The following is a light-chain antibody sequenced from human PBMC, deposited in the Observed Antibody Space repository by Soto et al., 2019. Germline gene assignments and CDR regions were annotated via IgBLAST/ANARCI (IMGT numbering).Light chain of an antibody. V-gene: IGLV2-14*01. Sequence: QSALTQPASVSGSPGQSLAISCTGTSSDVGGYNYVSWYQQHPGRAPKLMIYDVSNRPSGVSNRFSGSKSGNTASLTISGLQAEDEADYYCKSFTTSSTYVFGTGTKLTVL. CDR1: SSDVGGYNY. J-gene: IGLJ1*01. CDR2: DVS. CDR3: KSFTTSSTYV.